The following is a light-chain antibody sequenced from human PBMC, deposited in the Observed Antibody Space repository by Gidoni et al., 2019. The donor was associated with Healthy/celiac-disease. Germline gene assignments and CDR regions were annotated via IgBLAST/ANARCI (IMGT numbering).Light chain of an antibody. CDR3: QSYDSSLSGYVV. V-gene: IGLV1-40*01. J-gene: IGLJ2*01. CDR2: GNS. Sequence: QSVLTQPPSVSGAPGQRVPFACTGSSSTIGAGYDVHWYQQLPGTAPKLLIYGNSNRPSGVPDRFSGSKSGTSASLAITGLQAEDEADYYCQSYDSSLSGYVVFGGGTKLTVL. CDR1: SSTIGAGYD.